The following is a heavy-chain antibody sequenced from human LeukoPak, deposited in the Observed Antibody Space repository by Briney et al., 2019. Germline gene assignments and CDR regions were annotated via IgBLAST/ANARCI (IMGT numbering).Heavy chain of an antibody. CDR3: ARAGQYIADYFDY. J-gene: IGHJ4*02. Sequence: SETLSLTCTVSGGSIRGYYWSWIRKPPGEGLEWIACIYYSGSTNYNPSLKSRVTISVATSKNQFSLKLNSMTAADTAVYYCARAGQYIADYFDYWGQGTLVTVSS. CDR1: GGSIRGYY. CDR2: IYYSGST. V-gene: IGHV4-59*01. D-gene: IGHD1-1*01.